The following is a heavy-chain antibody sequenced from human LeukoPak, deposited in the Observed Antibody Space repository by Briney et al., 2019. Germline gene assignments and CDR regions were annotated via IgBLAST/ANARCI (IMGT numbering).Heavy chain of an antibody. Sequence: SGGSLRLSCAASGFTFSDHDMDWVRQAPGKGLEWVGRIRNKGDSYTTQYAASVKGRFTISRDDSNNSLYLQMNSLKTEDSAVYYCARVTVTHYYFYMDVWGKGTTVTIS. V-gene: IGHV3-72*01. CDR2: IRNKGDSYTT. CDR3: ARVTVTHYYFYMDV. J-gene: IGHJ6*03. CDR1: GFTFSDHD. D-gene: IGHD4-11*01.